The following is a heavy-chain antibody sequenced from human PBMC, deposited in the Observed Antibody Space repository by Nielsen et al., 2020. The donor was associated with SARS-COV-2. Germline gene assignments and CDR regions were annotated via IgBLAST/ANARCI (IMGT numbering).Heavy chain of an antibody. J-gene: IGHJ4*02. CDR1: GYTFSNFG. V-gene: IGHV1-18*01. Sequence: ASVKVSCKASGYTFSNFGLSWVRQAPGRGLEWIGWISGFNGNTNYLQKFKDRVTMTTHSSTGTVYMELRSLRADDTAIYYCARWRTYGNGWDFWGQGTLVTVSS. CDR2: ISGFNGNT. CDR3: ARWRTYGNGWDF. D-gene: IGHD6-19*01.